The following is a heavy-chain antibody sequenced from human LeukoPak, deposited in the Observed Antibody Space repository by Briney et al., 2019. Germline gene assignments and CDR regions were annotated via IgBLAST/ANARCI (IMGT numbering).Heavy chain of an antibody. CDR1: GFTFSSFA. Sequence: GGSLRLSCSASGFTFSSFAMNWVRQAPGKGLEWVSSISTSSSYIYYADSVKGRFTISRDNAKNSLYLQMNSLRAEDTAVYYCARVPMVRGIAIAEADYWGQGTLVTVSS. CDR3: ARVPMVRGIAIAEADY. CDR2: ISTSSSYI. J-gene: IGHJ4*02. D-gene: IGHD3-10*01. V-gene: IGHV3-21*01.